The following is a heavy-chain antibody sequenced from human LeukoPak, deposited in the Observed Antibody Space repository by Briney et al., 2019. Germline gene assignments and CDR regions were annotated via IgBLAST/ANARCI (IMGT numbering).Heavy chain of an antibody. CDR2: LYSGGTT. CDR3: ARDSNYDY. V-gene: IGHV3-66*02. Sequence: PGGSLRLSCAASGFTVSSTYMSWVRQAPGKGLEWVSVLYSGGTTYYADSLKGRFTISRDNSKNTLYLQINSLRAEDTAVYYCARDSNYDYWGQGTLVTVSS. J-gene: IGHJ4*02. D-gene: IGHD6-13*01. CDR1: GFTVSSTY.